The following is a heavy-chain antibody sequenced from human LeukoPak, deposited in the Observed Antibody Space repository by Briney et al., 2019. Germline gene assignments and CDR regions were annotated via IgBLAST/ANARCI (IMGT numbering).Heavy chain of an antibody. V-gene: IGHV3-48*04. CDR1: GLTFSSYT. J-gene: IGHJ4*02. CDR3: ARVYYDSSGYYYFDY. D-gene: IGHD3-22*01. Sequence: GGSLRLSCAASGLTFSSYTMNWVRQAPGKGLEWVSYISSSGSTIYYADSVKGRFTISRDNAKNSLYLQMNSLRAEDTAVYYCARVYYDSSGYYYFDYWGQGTLVTVSS. CDR2: ISSSGSTI.